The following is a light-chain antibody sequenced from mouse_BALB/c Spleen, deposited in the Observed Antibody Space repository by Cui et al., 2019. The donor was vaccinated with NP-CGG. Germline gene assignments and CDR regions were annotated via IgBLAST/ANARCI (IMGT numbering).Light chain of an antibody. V-gene: IGLV1*01. CDR2: GTN. Sequence: QAVVTQESARHTSPGETVTLTCRSSTGAVTTSNYANWVQEKPDHLFTGLIGGTNNRAPGVPARFSGSLIGDKAALTITGAQTEDEAIYFCALWYSNHWVFGGGTKLTVL. J-gene: IGLJ1*01. CDR3: ALWYSNHWV. CDR1: TGAVTTSNY.